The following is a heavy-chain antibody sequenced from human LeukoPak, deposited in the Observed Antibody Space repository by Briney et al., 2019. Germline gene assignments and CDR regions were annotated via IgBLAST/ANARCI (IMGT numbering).Heavy chain of an antibody. J-gene: IGHJ4*02. D-gene: IGHD4-17*01. CDR1: GYTFTSNY. CDR2: ISPSGGST. V-gene: IGHV1-46*01. Sequence: ASVKVSCKAFGYTFTSNYMHWVRQAPGQGREWMGVISPSGGSTTYAQKFQGRVTLTRDMSTSTDYLELSSLRSEDTAVYYCARGRTVTPVFDYWGQGTLVTVSS. CDR3: ARGRTVTPVFDY.